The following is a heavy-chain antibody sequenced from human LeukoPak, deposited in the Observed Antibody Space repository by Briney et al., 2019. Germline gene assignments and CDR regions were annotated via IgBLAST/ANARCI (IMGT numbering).Heavy chain of an antibody. CDR2: ISSSSSYI. CDR1: GFTFSSYS. Sequence: PGGSLRLSCAASGFTFSSYSMNWVRQAPGKGLEWVPSISSSSSYIYYADSVKGRFTISRDNAKNSLYLQMNSLRAEDTAVYYCARDLVVRGVILEGHNWFDPWGQGTLVTVSS. V-gene: IGHV3-21*01. D-gene: IGHD3-10*01. J-gene: IGHJ5*02. CDR3: ARDLVVRGVILEGHNWFDP.